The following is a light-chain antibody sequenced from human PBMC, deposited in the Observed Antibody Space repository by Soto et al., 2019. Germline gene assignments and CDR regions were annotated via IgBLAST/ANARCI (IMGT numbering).Light chain of an antibody. Sequence: DIVMTQSPATLSVSPGERATLSCRASQSVSSNLAWYQQKPGQAPRLLIYGASTRATGIPARFSGSGSGTEFTLTISSLQSEDFATYYCQQLESYPSTFGGGTKVDIK. CDR3: QQLESYPST. CDR1: QSVSSN. CDR2: GAS. V-gene: IGKV3-15*01. J-gene: IGKJ4*01.